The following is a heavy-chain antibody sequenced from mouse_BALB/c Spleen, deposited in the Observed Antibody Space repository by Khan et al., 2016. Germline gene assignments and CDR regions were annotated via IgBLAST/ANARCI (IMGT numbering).Heavy chain of an antibody. CDR3: AYTMITDFDV. Sequence: EVQLQESGAELVKPGASVKLSCTASGFNIKDTYMHWVKQRPEQGLEWIGRIDPANGNTKYDPKFQGKATITADTSSNTAYLQLSSLTSEDTAVYSCAYTMITDFDVWGAGTTVTVSS. D-gene: IGHD2-4*01. CDR1: GFNIKDTY. CDR2: IDPANGNT. J-gene: IGHJ1*01. V-gene: IGHV14-3*02.